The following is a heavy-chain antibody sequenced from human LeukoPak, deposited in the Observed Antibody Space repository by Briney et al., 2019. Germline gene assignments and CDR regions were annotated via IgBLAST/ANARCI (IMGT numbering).Heavy chain of an antibody. V-gene: IGHV1-2*02. CDR2: INPNSGGT. D-gene: IGHD6-19*01. Sequence: ASVKVSCKASGYTFTGYYVHWVRQAPGQGLEWMGWINPNSGGTNYAQKFQGRVTMTRDTSISTAYMELSRLRSDDTAVYYCARGQPPSRAVAGTFDYWGQGTLVTVSS. CDR1: GYTFTGYY. CDR3: ARGQPPSRAVAGTFDY. J-gene: IGHJ4*02.